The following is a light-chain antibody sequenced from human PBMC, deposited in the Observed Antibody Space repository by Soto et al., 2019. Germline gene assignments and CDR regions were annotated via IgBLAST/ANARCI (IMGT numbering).Light chain of an antibody. CDR2: GAS. Sequence: IVLSQPPDKLTVSPGERATLSCRASQSVSSNLAWYQQKPGQAPRLLIYGASTRATGIPARFSGSGSGTEFTLTISCLHSEDVGVRYCKQYTDWLPKRFCHGTK. CDR3: KQYTDWLPKR. J-gene: IGKJ1*01. CDR1: QSVSSN. V-gene: IGKV3-15*01.